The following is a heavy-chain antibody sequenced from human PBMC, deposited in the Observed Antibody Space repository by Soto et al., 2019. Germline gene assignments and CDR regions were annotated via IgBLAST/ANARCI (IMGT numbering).Heavy chain of an antibody. CDR3: AREQDFWSNYCFDY. D-gene: IGHD3-3*01. CDR2: INAGNGNT. Sequence: ASVKVSCKASGYTFTSYSIHWVRQAPGQRLEWMGWINAGNGNTKYSQKFQGRVTIARDTSASTAYMELSSLRPEDTALYYCAREQDFWSNYCFDYWGQGTLVTVSS. J-gene: IGHJ4*02. CDR1: GYTFTSYS. V-gene: IGHV1-3*01.